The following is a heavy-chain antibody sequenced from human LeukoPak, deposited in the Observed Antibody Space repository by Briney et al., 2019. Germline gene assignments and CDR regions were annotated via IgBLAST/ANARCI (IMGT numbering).Heavy chain of an antibody. Sequence: PGGSLRLSCAASGFTFSSYEMNWVRQAPGKGLEWVSYISSSGSTIYYADSVKGRFTISRDNAKNSLYLQMNSLRAEDTAVYYCARAPKQIYCSGGSCYAPGYYYYMDVWGKGTTVTVSS. V-gene: IGHV3-48*03. CDR1: GFTFSSYE. CDR3: ARAPKQIYCSGGSCYAPGYYYYMDV. D-gene: IGHD2-15*01. CDR2: ISSSGSTI. J-gene: IGHJ6*03.